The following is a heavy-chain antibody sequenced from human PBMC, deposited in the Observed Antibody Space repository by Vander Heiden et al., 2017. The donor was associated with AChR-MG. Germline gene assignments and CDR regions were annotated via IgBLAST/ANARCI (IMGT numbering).Heavy chain of an antibody. J-gene: IGHJ4*02. CDR2: ISSSSSYI. CDR1: GFTFSSYS. V-gene: IGHV3-21*01. D-gene: IGHD3-22*01. Sequence: EVQLVESGGGLVKPGGSLRLSCAASGFTFSSYSMNWVRQAPGKGLEWVSSISSSSSYIYYADSVKGRFTISRDNAKNSLYLQMNSLRAEDTAVYYCAREGYYDSSGYQKVDYWGQGTLVTVSS. CDR3: AREGYYDSSGYQKVDY.